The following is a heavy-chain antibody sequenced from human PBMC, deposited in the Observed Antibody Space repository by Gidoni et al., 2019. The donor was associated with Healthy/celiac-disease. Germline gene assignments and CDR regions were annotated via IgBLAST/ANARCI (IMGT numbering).Heavy chain of an antibody. Sequence: QVQLVQSGAEVKKPGASVNVSCKASGYTFTSYGISWVRQAPGQGLEWMGWISAYNGNTNYAQKLQGRVTMTTDTSTSTAYMELRSLRSDDTAVYYCATGLTTKGPVPSFYYWGQGTLVTVSS. CDR3: ATGLTTKGPVPSFYY. CDR2: ISAYNGNT. CDR1: GYTFTSYG. V-gene: IGHV1-18*01. J-gene: IGHJ4*02. D-gene: IGHD4-4*01.